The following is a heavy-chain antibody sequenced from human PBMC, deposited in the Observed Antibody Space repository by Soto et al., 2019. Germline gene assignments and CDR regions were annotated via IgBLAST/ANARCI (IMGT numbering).Heavy chain of an antibody. D-gene: IGHD3-10*01. V-gene: IGHV1-2*04. CDR3: ARVGGGLASLGYYGMVV. CDR1: GYTFIGYY. J-gene: IGHJ6*02. CDR2: INPNSGGT. Sequence: ASVKVSCKASGYTFIGYYIHWVRQAPGQGLEWMGWINPNSGGTNYAQRFQGWVTMTRDRSISTAYMELSRLKSDDTAVYYCARVGGGLASLGYYGMVVWGQGTTVTVSS.